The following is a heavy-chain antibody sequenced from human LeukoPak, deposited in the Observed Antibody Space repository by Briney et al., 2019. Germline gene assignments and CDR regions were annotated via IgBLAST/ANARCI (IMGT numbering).Heavy chain of an antibody. V-gene: IGHV4-59*01. Sequence: SETLSLTCTVSGGSISSYYWSWIRQPPGKGLEWIGYIYYSGSTNYNPSLKSRVTMSVDTSKNQFSLKLSSVTAADTAVYYCARASSYGPGDFDYWGQGTLVTVSS. CDR1: GGSISSYY. CDR3: ARASSYGPGDFDY. CDR2: IYYSGST. J-gene: IGHJ4*02. D-gene: IGHD3-10*01.